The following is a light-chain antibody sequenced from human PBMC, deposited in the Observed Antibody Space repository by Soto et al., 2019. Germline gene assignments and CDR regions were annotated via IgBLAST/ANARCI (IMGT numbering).Light chain of an antibody. Sequence: EIVLTQSPDTLSLSPGERATLSCRASQSFTSTSLAWYQQKPGQAPRLLISGASRRAAGIPDRFSGSGSGTDFTLTISRLESEYIAVYYCQQYDSSPRTFGQGTRVEIK. CDR2: GAS. J-gene: IGKJ1*01. V-gene: IGKV3-20*01. CDR1: QSFTSTS. CDR3: QQYDSSPRT.